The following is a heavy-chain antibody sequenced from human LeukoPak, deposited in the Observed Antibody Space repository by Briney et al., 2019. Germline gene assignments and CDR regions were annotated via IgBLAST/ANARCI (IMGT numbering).Heavy chain of an antibody. CDR3: ARGIRGDTAVDY. V-gene: IGHV4-34*01. J-gene: IGHJ4*02. CDR1: GGSFSGYY. Sequence: PSETLSLTCAVYGGSFSGYYWSWIRQPPGKGLEWIGEINHSGSTNYNPSLKSRVTISVDTSKNQFSLKLSSVTAADTAAYYCARGIRGDTAVDYWGQGTLVTVSS. D-gene: IGHD5-18*01. CDR2: INHSGST.